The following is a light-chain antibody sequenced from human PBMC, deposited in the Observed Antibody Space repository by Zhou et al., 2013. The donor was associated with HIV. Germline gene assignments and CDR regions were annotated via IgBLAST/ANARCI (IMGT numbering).Light chain of an antibody. J-gene: IGKJ5*01. CDR3: QQYNTSPIT. V-gene: IGKV1-12*01. Sequence: DIQMTQSPSSVSASVGDRVTITCRASQGISSWLAWYQQKPGKAPKLLIYTASSLQSGVPLRFSGSKSETEFTLTINSLQPDDSGTYYCQQYNTSPITFGQGTRLEI. CDR1: QGISSW. CDR2: TAS.